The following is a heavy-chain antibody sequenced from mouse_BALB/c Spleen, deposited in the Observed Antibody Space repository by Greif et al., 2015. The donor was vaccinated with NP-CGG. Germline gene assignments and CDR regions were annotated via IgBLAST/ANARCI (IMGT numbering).Heavy chain of an antibody. CDR3: ARRAYYRYGYAMDY. D-gene: IGHD2-14*01. V-gene: IGHV2-2*02. Sequence: QVQLQQSGPGLVQPSQSLSITCTVSGFSLTSYGVHWVRQSPGKGLEWLGVIWSGGSTDYNAAFISRLSISKDNSKSXVFFKMNSLQANDTAIYYCARRAYYRYGYAMDYWGQGTSVTVSS. CDR1: GFSLTSYG. J-gene: IGHJ4*01. CDR2: IWSGGST.